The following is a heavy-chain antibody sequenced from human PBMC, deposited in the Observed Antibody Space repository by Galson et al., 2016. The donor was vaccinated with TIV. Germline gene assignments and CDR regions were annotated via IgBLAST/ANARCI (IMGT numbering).Heavy chain of an antibody. CDR2: ISYDGSNK. CDR1: GFPFSGYA. J-gene: IGHJ6*03. Sequence: SLRLSCAGSGFPFSGYAIHWVRQAPGKGLEWLAVISYDGSNKYYADSVKGRFTISRDNSKSTLYLQMNRLKTEDTAVYYCARGEGDYFYYYFYYMGVWGKGATVTVSS. CDR3: ARGEGDYFYYYFYYMGV. D-gene: IGHD4-17*01. V-gene: IGHV3-30-3*01.